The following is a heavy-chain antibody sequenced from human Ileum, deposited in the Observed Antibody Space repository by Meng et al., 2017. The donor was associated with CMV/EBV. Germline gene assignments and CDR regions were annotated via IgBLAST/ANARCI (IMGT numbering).Heavy chain of an antibody. CDR1: GGSFTGYY. Sequence: QVPLQTWGAGLFKPSESLSLTCAVFGGSFTGYYWSWFRQSPGKGLEWIGEITHSGRTSYNLSLKSRVTISVDMSKYQFSLKLTSVTAADTAIYYCARGLASGWPDYWGQGTLVTVSS. D-gene: IGHD3-10*01. CDR2: ITHSGRT. V-gene: IGHV4-34*01. CDR3: ARGLASGWPDY. J-gene: IGHJ4*02.